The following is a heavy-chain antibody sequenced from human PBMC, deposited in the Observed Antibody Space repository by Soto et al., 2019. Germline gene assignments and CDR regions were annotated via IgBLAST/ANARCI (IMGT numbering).Heavy chain of an antibody. J-gene: IGHJ6*02. V-gene: IGHV5-51*01. CDR3: ARQGGAEVGSTKYYYGMDV. Sequence: GESLKISCKGSGFSSSTYWIAWVRQMPGKGLEWMGIIYPGDSDTRYSPSFQGQVTISADKSISTAYLQWSSLEAPDTAMYYCARQGGAEVGSTKYYYGMDVWGQGTTVTVSS. CDR1: GFSSSTYW. D-gene: IGHD1-26*01. CDR2: IYPGDSDT.